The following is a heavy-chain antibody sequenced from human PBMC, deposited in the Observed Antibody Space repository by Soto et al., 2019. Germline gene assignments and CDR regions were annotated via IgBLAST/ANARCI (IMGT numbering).Heavy chain of an antibody. V-gene: IGHV4-31*03. J-gene: IGHJ4*02. D-gene: IGHD2-15*01. CDR3: ARAKCSGGSCYSWSLDY. CDR1: GGSITTGGYY. CDR2: RYYSEST. Sequence: SETLSLTCTVSGGSITTGGYYWSWIRQLPGKGLEWIGHRYYSESTYYNPSLKSRVSISLDTSKNQFSLKLSFVTAADTAMYYCARAKCSGGSCYSWSLDYWGQGTPVTVSS.